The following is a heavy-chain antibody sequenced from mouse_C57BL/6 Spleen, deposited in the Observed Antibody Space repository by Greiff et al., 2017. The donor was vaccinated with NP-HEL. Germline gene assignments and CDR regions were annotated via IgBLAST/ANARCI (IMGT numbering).Heavy chain of an antibody. CDR2: IDPENGDT. D-gene: IGHD2-3*01. Sequence: EVQLQESGAELVRPGASVKLSCTASGFNIKDDYMHWVKQRPEQGLEWIGWIDPENGDTEYASKFQGKATITADTSSNTAYLQLSSLTSEDTAVYYCTPYDGYYRDYRGQGTTLTVSS. J-gene: IGHJ2*01. V-gene: IGHV14-4*01. CDR3: TPYDGYYRDY. CDR1: GFNIKDDY.